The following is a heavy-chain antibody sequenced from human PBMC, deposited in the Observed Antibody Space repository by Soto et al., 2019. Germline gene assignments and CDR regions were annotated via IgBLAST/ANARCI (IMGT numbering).Heavy chain of an antibody. Sequence: GGSLRLSCAASGFTFSSYAMSWVRQAPGKGLEWVSAISGSGGSTYYADSVKGRFTISRDNSKNTLYLQMNSLRAEDTAVYYCAKGGGYDFWSGYSYYYYYMDVWGKGTTVTVSS. CDR1: GFTFSSYA. V-gene: IGHV3-23*01. D-gene: IGHD3-3*01. CDR2: ISGSGGST. CDR3: AKGGGYDFWSGYSYYYYYMDV. J-gene: IGHJ6*03.